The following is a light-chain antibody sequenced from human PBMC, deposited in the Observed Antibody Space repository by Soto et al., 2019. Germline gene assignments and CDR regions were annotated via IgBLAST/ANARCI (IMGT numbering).Light chain of an antibody. J-gene: IGKJ4*01. CDR2: DAS. CDR3: QQYDMLPVT. V-gene: IGKV3-15*01. Sequence: EVVLTPSPATLSVSTGERFTFSCRASQSVTTNLAWYQHKPGQSPRLLISDASTGASGIPPRFSGSGSGTEFTLTIDRLQSADFAVYYCQQYDMLPVTFGGGSMVDIK. CDR1: QSVTTN.